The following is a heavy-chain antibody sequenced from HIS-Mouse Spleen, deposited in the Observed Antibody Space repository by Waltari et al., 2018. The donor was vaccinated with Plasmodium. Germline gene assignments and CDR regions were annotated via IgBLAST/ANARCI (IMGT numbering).Heavy chain of an antibody. CDR3: ARDLGEGFDY. CDR1: GGSISRGGYP. CDR2: IYHSVST. J-gene: IGHJ4*02. Sequence: QLQLQESGSGLVKPSQTLSFTCAVSGGSISRGGYPWSCIRQPPGKGLEWIGYIYHSVSTYYNPSLKSRVTISVDRSKNQFSLKLSSVTAADTAVYYCARDLGEGFDYWGQGTLVTVSS. V-gene: IGHV4-30-2*01. D-gene: IGHD1-26*01.